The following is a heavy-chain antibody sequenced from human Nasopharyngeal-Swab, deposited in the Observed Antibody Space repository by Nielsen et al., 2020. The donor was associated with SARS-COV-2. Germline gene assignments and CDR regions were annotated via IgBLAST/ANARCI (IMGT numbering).Heavy chain of an antibody. CDR3: AREGELWFGADYYYYYYMDV. V-gene: IGHV4-31*03. Sequence: SETLSLTCTVSGGSISSGGYYWSWIRQHPGKGLEWIGYIYYSGSTYYNPSLKSRVTISVDTSKNQFSLKLSSVTAADTAVYYCAREGELWFGADYYYYYYMDVWGKGTTVTVSS. CDR2: IYYSGST. D-gene: IGHD3-10*01. CDR1: GGSISSGGYY. J-gene: IGHJ6*03.